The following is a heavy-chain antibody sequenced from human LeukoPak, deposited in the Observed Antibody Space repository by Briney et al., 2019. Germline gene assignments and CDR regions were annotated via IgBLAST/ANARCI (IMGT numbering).Heavy chain of an antibody. Sequence: GASVRVSCKASGYTFTHHGISWVRQAPGQGLEWMGGIIPIFGTANYAQKFQGRVTITADESTSTAYMELSSLRSEDTAVYYCARVEGDGYNFSSWGQGTLVTVSS. V-gene: IGHV1-69*01. CDR3: ARVEGDGYNFSS. CDR1: GYTFTHHG. J-gene: IGHJ5*02. CDR2: IIPIFGTA. D-gene: IGHD5-24*01.